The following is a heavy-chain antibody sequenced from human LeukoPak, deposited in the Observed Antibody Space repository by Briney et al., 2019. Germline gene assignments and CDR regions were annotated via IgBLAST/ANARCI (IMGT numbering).Heavy chain of an antibody. Sequence: SVKVSCKASGGTFSSYAISWVRQAPGQGLEWMGGIIPIFGTANYAQKFQGRVTITADESTSTAYMELSGLRSEDTAVYYCARDRVDTAMGPGLGFDYWGQGTLVTVSS. CDR2: IIPIFGTA. CDR1: GGTFSSYA. CDR3: ARDRVDTAMGPGLGFDY. D-gene: IGHD5-18*01. V-gene: IGHV1-69*13. J-gene: IGHJ4*02.